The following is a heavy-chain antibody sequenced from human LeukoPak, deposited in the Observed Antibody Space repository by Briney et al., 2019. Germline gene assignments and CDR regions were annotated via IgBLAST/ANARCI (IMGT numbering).Heavy chain of an antibody. CDR3: ASLTTWYFDL. Sequence: PGGSLRLSCAASGFTLSSYAMSWVRQAPGKGLEWVSLIYSGGTTYYSDSVKGRFTISRDSSKNTLYLQMSSLTAEDTAVYYCASLTTWYFDLWGRGTLVTAS. CDR1: GFTLSSYA. V-gene: IGHV3-53*01. D-gene: IGHD1-14*01. CDR2: IYSGGTT. J-gene: IGHJ2*01.